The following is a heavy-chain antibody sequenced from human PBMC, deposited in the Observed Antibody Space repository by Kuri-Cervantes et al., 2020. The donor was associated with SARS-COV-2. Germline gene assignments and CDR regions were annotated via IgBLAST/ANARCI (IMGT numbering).Heavy chain of an antibody. CDR3: ASHRSNYDRSFDY. CDR2: ISDSGGST. CDR1: GFTFSSYA. D-gene: IGHD4-11*01. Sequence: GESLKISCAASGFTFSSYAMSWVRQAPGKGLEWVSAISDSGGSTYYADSVKGRFTISRDNSKNTLYLQMNSLRAEDTAVYYCASHRSNYDRSFDYWGQGTLVTVSS. V-gene: IGHV3-23*01. J-gene: IGHJ4*02.